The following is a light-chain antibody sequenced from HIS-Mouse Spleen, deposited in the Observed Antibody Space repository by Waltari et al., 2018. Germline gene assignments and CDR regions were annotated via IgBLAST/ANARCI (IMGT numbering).Light chain of an antibody. CDR2: EGS. Sequence: QSALTQPAYVSGSPGQSITISCTGTSSAVGSHNLVSWYQQHPGKAPKLMIYEGSKRPSGVSNRFSGSKSGNTASLTISGLQAEDEADYYCCSYAGSSTWVFGGGTKLTVL. J-gene: IGLJ3*02. CDR1: SSAVGSHNL. V-gene: IGLV2-23*01. CDR3: CSYAGSSTWV.